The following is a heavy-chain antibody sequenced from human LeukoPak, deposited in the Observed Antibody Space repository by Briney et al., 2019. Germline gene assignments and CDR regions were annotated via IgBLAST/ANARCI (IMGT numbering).Heavy chain of an antibody. CDR3: ARDLGVGAPGEDY. D-gene: IGHD1-26*01. Sequence: GGSLRLSCAASGFTFSSYSMNWVRQAPGKGLEWVSYISSSSSTIYYADSVKGRFTISRDNAKNSLYLQMNSLRAEDTAVYYCARDLGVGAPGEDYWGQGTLVTVSS. CDR2: ISSSSSTI. J-gene: IGHJ4*02. V-gene: IGHV3-48*04. CDR1: GFTFSSYS.